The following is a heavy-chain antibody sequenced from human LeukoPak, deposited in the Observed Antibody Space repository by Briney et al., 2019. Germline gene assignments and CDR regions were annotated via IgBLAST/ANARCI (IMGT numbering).Heavy chain of an antibody. V-gene: IGHV3-66*02. Sequence: PGGSLRLSCAASGFTVSSNYMSWVRQAPGKGLEWVSVIYSGGSTYCADSVKGRFTISRDNSKNTLYLQVNSLRAEDTAVYYCARDKYADDAFDIWGQGTMVTVSS. CDR3: ARDKYADDAFDI. J-gene: IGHJ3*02. CDR1: GFTVSSNY. D-gene: IGHD2-2*01. CDR2: IYSGGST.